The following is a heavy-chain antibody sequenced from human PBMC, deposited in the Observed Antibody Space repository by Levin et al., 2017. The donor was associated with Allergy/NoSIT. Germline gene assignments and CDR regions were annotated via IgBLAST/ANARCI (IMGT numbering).Heavy chain of an antibody. V-gene: IGHV4-39*01. CDR2: IYYSGST. CDR3: ARHLPYVRGFDY. J-gene: IGHJ4*02. CDR1: GGSISSSSYY. D-gene: IGHD3-16*01. Sequence: SETLSLTCTVSGGSISSSSYYWGWIRQPPGKGLEWIGSIYYSGSTYYNPSLKSRVTISVDTSKNQFSLKLSSVTAADTAVYYCARHLPYVRGFDYWGQGTLVTVSS.